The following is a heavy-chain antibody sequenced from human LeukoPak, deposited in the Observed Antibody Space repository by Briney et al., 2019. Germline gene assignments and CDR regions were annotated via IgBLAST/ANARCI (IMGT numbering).Heavy chain of an antibody. J-gene: IGHJ4*02. CDR3: AKAGNIVAMSDY. CDR2: ISGSGGST. CDR1: GFTFSSYA. Sequence: LTGGSLRLSCAASGFTFSSYAMSWVRQAPGKGLEWVSAISGSGGSTYYADSVKGRFTISRDNSKNTLYLQMNSLRAEDTAVYYCAKAGNIVAMSDYWGQGTLVTVSS. D-gene: IGHD5-12*01. V-gene: IGHV3-23*01.